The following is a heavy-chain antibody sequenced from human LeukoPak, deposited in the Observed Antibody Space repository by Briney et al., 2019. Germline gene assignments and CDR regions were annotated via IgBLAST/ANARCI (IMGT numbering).Heavy chain of an antibody. D-gene: IGHD3-10*01. V-gene: IGHV1-46*01. CDR1: GNTFTNYF. CDR3: ARDGSYYDFDL. Sequence: ASVKVSCKASGNTFTNYFIHWVRQAPGQGLEWMGRIISSGGDTIYAQKFQGRVAVTRDTSTNTVYMDLSSLKSEDTAVYYCARDGSYYDFDLWGQGTLVTVSS. J-gene: IGHJ4*02. CDR2: IISSGGDT.